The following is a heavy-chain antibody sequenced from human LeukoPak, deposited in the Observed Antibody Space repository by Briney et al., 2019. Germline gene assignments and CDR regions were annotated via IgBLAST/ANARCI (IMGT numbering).Heavy chain of an antibody. Sequence: GGSLRLSCAASGFTFSSYGMHWVRQAPGKGLEWVAFIRYDGSNKYYADSVEGRFTISRDNAKNSLYLQMNSLRAEDTAVYYCARDRDVLRYFDWLGDAFDIWGQGTMVTVSS. CDR1: GFTFSSYG. D-gene: IGHD3-9*01. CDR2: IRYDGSNK. V-gene: IGHV3-30*02. CDR3: ARDRDVLRYFDWLGDAFDI. J-gene: IGHJ3*02.